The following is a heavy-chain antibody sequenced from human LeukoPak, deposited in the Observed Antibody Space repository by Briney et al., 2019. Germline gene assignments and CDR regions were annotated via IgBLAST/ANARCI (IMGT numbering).Heavy chain of an antibody. CDR3: ARFRVATIRSRVDAFDI. Sequence: PGGSLRLSCAASGFTFSSYSMNWVRQAPGKGLEWVANIKQDGSEKYYVDSVKGRFTISRDNAKNSLYLQMNSLRAEDTAVYYCARFRVATIRSRVDAFDIWGQGTMVTVSS. J-gene: IGHJ3*02. CDR1: GFTFSSYS. V-gene: IGHV3-7*01. CDR2: IKQDGSEK. D-gene: IGHD5-12*01.